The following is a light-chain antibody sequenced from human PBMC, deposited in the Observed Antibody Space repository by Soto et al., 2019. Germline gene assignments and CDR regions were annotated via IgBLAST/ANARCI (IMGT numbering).Light chain of an antibody. J-gene: IGKJ1*01. CDR2: AAS. CDR1: QSVTRTY. CDR3: QHFGDSLWT. V-gene: IGKV3-20*01. Sequence: IVLAQSPGTRSLSPGERATLSWRASQSVTRTYLSWYQQKPGQAPRLLFYAASSRATGIPARFIGSGSGTDFTLTISSLEPEDVAVDDCQHFGDSLWTFGQGTK.